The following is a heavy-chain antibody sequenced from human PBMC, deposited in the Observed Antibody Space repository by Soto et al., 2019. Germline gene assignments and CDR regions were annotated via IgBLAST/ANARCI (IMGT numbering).Heavy chain of an antibody. Sequence: ASVKVSCKASGYTFTSYGISWVRQATGQGLEWMGWMNPNSGNTGYAQKFQGRVTMTRNTSISTAYMELSSLRSEDTAVYYCARGYGGNSGRKFDPWGQGTLVTVSS. D-gene: IGHD4-17*01. V-gene: IGHV1-8*02. CDR1: GYTFTSYG. J-gene: IGHJ5*02. CDR2: MNPNSGNT. CDR3: ARGYGGNSGRKFDP.